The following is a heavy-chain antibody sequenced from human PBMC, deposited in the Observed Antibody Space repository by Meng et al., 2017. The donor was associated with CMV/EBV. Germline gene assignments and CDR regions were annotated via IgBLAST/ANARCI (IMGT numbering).Heavy chain of an antibody. Sequence: ASVKVSCKASGYTFTGYDINWVRQATGQGLEWMGWMNPNSGNTGYAQKFQGRVTITRNSSISTAYMELSSVTAADTAVYYCARGLGWLLYYGTDVWGQGTTVTVSS. D-gene: IGHD3-3*01. CDR1: GYTFTGYD. V-gene: IGHV1-8*03. CDR2: MNPNSGNT. CDR3: ARGLGWLLYYGTDV. J-gene: IGHJ6*02.